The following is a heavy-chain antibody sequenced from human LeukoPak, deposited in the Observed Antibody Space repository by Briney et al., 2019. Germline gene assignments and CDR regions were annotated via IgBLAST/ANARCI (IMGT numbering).Heavy chain of an antibody. CDR3: AREQEQWLVDV. J-gene: IGHJ6*02. D-gene: IGHD6-19*01. CDR1: GGSFSGYY. V-gene: IGHV4-59*01. Sequence: SETLSLTCAVYGGSFSGYYWSWIRQPPGKGLEWIGYIYYSGSTNYNPSLKSRVTISVDTSKNQFSLKLSSVTAADTAVYYCAREQEQWLVDVWGQGTTVTVSS. CDR2: IYYSGST.